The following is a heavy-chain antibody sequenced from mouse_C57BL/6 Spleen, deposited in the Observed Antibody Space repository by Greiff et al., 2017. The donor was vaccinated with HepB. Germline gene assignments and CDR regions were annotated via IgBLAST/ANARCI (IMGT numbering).Heavy chain of an antibody. V-gene: IGHV1-82*01. CDR1: GYAFSSSW. Sequence: QVQLQQSGPELVKPGASVKISCKASGYAFSSSWMNWVKQRPGKGLEWIGRIYPGDGDTNYNGKFKGKATLTADKSSSTAYMQLSSLTSEDSAVYFCARSYYYGSSLDYWGQGTTLTVSP. CDR2: IYPGDGDT. CDR3: ARSYYYGSSLDY. J-gene: IGHJ2*01. D-gene: IGHD1-1*01.